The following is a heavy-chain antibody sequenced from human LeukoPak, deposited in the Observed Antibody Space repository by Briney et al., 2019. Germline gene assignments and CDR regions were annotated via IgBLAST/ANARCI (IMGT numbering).Heavy chain of an antibody. CDR3: ARHPWDYDILTGYFEGRRDAFDV. V-gene: IGHV4-4*09. D-gene: IGHD3-9*01. Sequence: SETLSLTCTVSGASISSYHWSWIRQPPGKGLEWLGYIYTSGSTNYNPSLKSRVTISVDTSTNQFSLKLRSVTAADTAVYYCARHPWDYDILTGYFEGRRDAFDVWGQGTMITVSS. CDR2: IYTSGST. CDR1: GASISSYH. J-gene: IGHJ3*01.